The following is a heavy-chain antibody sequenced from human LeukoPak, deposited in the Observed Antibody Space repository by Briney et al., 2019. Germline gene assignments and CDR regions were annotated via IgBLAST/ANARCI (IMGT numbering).Heavy chain of an antibody. Sequence: ASVKVSCKTSGYTFSSYDINWVRQATGQGFEWMGWMNPNSGYTGYALKFQGRVTMTRDTSISTAYMELSRLTSDDTAVYYCARDLSIAAPGADFDYWGQGTLVTVSS. CDR3: ARDLSIAAPGADFDY. V-gene: IGHV1-8*01. D-gene: IGHD6-13*01. CDR2: MNPNSGYT. J-gene: IGHJ4*02. CDR1: GYTFSSYD.